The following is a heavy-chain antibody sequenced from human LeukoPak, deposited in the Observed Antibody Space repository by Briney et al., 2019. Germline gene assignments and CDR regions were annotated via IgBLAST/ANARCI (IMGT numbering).Heavy chain of an antibody. CDR3: AREEYSSSSDLHDY. CDR1: GGTFSSYA. CDR2: IIPILGIA. V-gene: IGHV1-69*04. D-gene: IGHD6-6*01. Sequence: GASVKVSCKASGGTFSSYAISWVRQAPGQGLEWMGRIIPILGIANYAQKFQGRVTITADKSTSTAYMELSSLRSEDTAVYYCAREEYSSSSDLHDYWGQGTLVTVSS. J-gene: IGHJ4*02.